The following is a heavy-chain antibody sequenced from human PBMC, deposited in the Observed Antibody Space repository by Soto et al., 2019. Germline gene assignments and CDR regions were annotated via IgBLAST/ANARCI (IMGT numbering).Heavy chain of an antibody. Sequence: PSETLSLTCTVSGAPISSGGYYWSWIRLHSGKGLEWIGYIYYSGSTFYNPSLNSRASITLDRSKNQFSLKLSSVTAADTAVYYCARTNPGYYDILTGFQISYYFDYWGQGTLVTVSS. J-gene: IGHJ4*02. V-gene: IGHV4-31*03. CDR2: IYYSGST. CDR3: ARTNPGYYDILTGFQISYYFDY. CDR1: GAPISSGGYY. D-gene: IGHD3-9*01.